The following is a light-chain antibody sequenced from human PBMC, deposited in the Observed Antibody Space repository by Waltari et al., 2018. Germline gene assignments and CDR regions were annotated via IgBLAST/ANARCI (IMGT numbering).Light chain of an antibody. Sequence: QPVPTPPPSASGTPGQRVTISCSGSSSNIGSNNENWYQQPPGTAPNLPIYSNNQRPARVPDRFSGSKSGTSASLAISGLQSEDEADYYCAAWDDSLNGFYVFGTGTKVTVL. CDR2: SNN. CDR3: AAWDDSLNGFYV. V-gene: IGLV1-44*01. J-gene: IGLJ1*01. CDR1: SSNIGSNN.